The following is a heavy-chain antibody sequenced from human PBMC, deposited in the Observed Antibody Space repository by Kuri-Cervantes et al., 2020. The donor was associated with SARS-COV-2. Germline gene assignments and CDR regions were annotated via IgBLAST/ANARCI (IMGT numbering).Heavy chain of an antibody. CDR2: INHSGST. Sequence: ESLKISCAVYGGSFSGYYWSWIRQPPGKGLEWIGEINHSGSTNYNPSLKSRVTISVDTSKNQFSLKLSSVTAADTAVYYCASISVAAERHSYYYDSSGYYAKPYYYGMDVWGQGTTVTVSS. J-gene: IGHJ6*02. CDR3: ASISVAAERHSYYYDSSGYYAKPYYYGMDV. V-gene: IGHV4-34*01. CDR1: GGSFSGYY. D-gene: IGHD3-22*01.